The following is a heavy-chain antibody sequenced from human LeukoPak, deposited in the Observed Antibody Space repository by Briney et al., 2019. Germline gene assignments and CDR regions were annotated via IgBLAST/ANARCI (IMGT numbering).Heavy chain of an antibody. CDR3: ARYQGPTVTTNGMDV. D-gene: IGHD4-17*01. V-gene: IGHV4-59*01. CDR2: IYYSGST. J-gene: IGHJ6*02. CDR1: GGSISSYY. Sequence: PSETLSLTCTVSGGSISSYYWSWIRQPPGKGLEWIGYIYYSGSTNYNPSLKSRVTISVDTSKNQFSLKLSSVTAADTAVYYCARYQGPTVTTNGMDVWGRGTTVTVSS.